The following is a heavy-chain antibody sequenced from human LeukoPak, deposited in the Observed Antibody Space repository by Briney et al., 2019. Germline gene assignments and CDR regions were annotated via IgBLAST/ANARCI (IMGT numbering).Heavy chain of an antibody. CDR2: IYYSGST. Sequence: SETLSLTCTVSGGSISSYYWSWIRQPPGKGLEWIGYIYYSGSTNYNPSLKRRVTISVDTSKSQFSLKLSSVTAADTAVYYCAREGAVGGGNFDYWGQGTLVTVSS. J-gene: IGHJ4*02. D-gene: IGHD3-16*01. V-gene: IGHV4-59*01. CDR1: GGSISSYY. CDR3: AREGAVGGGNFDY.